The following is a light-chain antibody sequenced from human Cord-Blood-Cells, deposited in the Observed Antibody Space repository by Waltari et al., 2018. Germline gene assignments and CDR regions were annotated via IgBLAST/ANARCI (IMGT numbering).Light chain of an antibody. CDR1: ALPKQY. CDR2: NDS. Sequence: SYELTQPPSVSVSPGQTARITCSGDALPKQYAYWYQQQPGQAPVLVLYNDSERPSGIPERFSGSSSGTTVTLTISGVQAEDEADYYCQSADSSGVVFGGGTKLTVL. CDR3: QSADSSGVV. V-gene: IGLV3-25*03. J-gene: IGLJ3*02.